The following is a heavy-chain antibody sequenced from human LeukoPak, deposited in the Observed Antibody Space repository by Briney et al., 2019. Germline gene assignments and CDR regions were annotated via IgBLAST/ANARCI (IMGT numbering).Heavy chain of an antibody. J-gene: IGHJ5*02. Sequence: ASVKVSCKASGYTFTGYYMHWVRQAPGQGLEWMGWINPNSGGTNYAQKFQGRVTMTRDTSISTAYMELSRLRSDDTVVYYCVRESYYDSSGYLPWGQGTLVTVSS. V-gene: IGHV1-2*02. CDR1: GYTFTGYY. CDR2: INPNSGGT. D-gene: IGHD3-22*01. CDR3: VRESYYDSSGYLP.